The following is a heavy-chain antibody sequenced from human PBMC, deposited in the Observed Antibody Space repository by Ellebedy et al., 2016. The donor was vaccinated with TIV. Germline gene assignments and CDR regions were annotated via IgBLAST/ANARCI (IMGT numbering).Heavy chain of an antibody. Sequence: GESLKISCAASGFTVSPNYMSWVRQAPGKGLEWVSVIYTGGTTLYADSVKGRFTISSDNSKNTVYLQMNSLSAEDTAVYYCARGRGYFHQGLNFDLWGQGTLVTVSS. D-gene: IGHD6-25*01. CDR2: IYTGGTT. V-gene: IGHV3-53*01. CDR3: ARGRGYFHQGLNFDL. J-gene: IGHJ4*02. CDR1: GFTVSPNY.